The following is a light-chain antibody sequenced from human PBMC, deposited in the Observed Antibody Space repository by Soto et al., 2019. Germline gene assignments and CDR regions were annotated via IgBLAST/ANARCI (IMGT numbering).Light chain of an antibody. CDR2: EVT. CDR3: SSYAGSNNFV. J-gene: IGLJ1*01. CDR1: SSDVGNGYDS. V-gene: IGLV2-14*01. Sequence: QSALAQPASVSGSPGQSITISCSGSSSDVGNGYDSVSWYQQHPGKAPKLIIYEVTNRPSGVSSRFSGSKSGNTASLTISGLQAEDEADYYCSSYAGSNNFVFGTGTKVTVL.